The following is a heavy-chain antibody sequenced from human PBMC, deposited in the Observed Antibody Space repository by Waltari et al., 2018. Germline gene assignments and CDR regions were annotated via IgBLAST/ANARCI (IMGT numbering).Heavy chain of an antibody. V-gene: IGHV1-2*02. J-gene: IGHJ5*02. CDR2: INPNSGGT. CDR1: GYTFSGYY. CDR3: ASSMAAADRGGFDP. Sequence: QVQLVQSGAEVKKPGASVQVSCKASGYTFSGYYLPWVRTPPGQGLEWMGWINPNSGGTNYAQKFQGRVTMTRDTSISTAYMELSRLRSDDTAVYYCASSMAAADRGGFDPWGQGTLVTVSS. D-gene: IGHD6-13*01.